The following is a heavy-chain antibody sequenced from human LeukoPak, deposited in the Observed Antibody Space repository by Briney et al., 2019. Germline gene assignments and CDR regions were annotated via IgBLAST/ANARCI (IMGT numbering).Heavy chain of an antibody. CDR1: GFTFSSYE. CDR2: ISSSASTI. Sequence: PGGSLTLSCAASGFTFSSYEMNWLRQAPGKGLKWVSYISSSASTIYYADSVKGRFTISRDNAKNSLYLQMNSLRAEDTAVYYCARGRTSGYAGTFDYWGQGTLVTVSS. CDR3: ARGRTSGYAGTFDY. J-gene: IGHJ4*02. D-gene: IGHD3-22*01. V-gene: IGHV3-48*03.